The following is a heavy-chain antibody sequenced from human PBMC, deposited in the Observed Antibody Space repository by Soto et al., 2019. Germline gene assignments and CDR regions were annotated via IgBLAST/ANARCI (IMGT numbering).Heavy chain of an antibody. CDR3: ARDWSGSIYYYAYYGMDV. V-gene: IGHV3-33*01. CDR2: IWYDGSNK. CDR1: GFTFSSYG. Sequence: QVQLVESGGGVVQPGRSLRLSCAASGFTFSSYGMHWVRQAPGKGLEWVAVIWYDGSNKYYADSVKGRFTISRDNSKNTLYLQMNSLRAAVTAVYYCARDWSGSIYYYAYYGMDVWGQGTTVTVSS. J-gene: IGHJ6*02. D-gene: IGHD3-3*01.